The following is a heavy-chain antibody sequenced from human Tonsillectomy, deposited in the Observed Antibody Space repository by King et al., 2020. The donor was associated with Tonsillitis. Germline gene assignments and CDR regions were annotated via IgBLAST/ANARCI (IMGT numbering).Heavy chain of an antibody. Sequence: VQLVESGGGLVQPGGSLRLSCAASVFTFSSYWMHWVRQAPGKGLVWVSRINSDGSSSNYADSVKGRFTISRDNAKNTLYLQINSVRAEGTAVYYCARQTIFGVVISLSQYNWFDPWGQGTLVTVSS. D-gene: IGHD3-3*01. CDR3: ARQTIFGVVISLSQYNWFDP. V-gene: IGHV3-74*01. CDR2: INSDGSSS. J-gene: IGHJ5*02. CDR1: VFTFSSYW.